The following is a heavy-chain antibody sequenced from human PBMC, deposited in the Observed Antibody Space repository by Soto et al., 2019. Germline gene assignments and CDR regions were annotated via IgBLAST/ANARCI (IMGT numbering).Heavy chain of an antibody. CDR2: IFTSGST. Sequence: SETLSLTCTVSGGSLNSYYWTWIRQPAGKGLEWIGRIFTSGSTNNNPSLKSRVTMSVDTSKNQFSLKLSSVTAADTAVYYCAAYNSTLGTFDSCGQGTTASV. D-gene: IGHD6-13*01. V-gene: IGHV4-4*07. CDR3: AAYNSTLGTFDS. CDR1: GGSLNSYY. J-gene: IGHJ3*02.